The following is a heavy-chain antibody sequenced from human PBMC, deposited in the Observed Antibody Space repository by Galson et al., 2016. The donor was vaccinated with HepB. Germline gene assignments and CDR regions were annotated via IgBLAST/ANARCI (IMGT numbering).Heavy chain of an antibody. CDR2: INPSGGST. CDR3: ARDNTGWYDGDY. CDR1: GYTFTSYY. J-gene: IGHJ4*02. D-gene: IGHD6-19*01. V-gene: IGHV1-46*01. Sequence: SVKVSCKASGYTFTSYYVHWVRRAPGQGLEWMGMINPSGGSTTYAQKFQDRVTLTRDTSTSTVYMQLSSLESEDTAMYYCARDNTGWYDGDYWGQGTLVTVS.